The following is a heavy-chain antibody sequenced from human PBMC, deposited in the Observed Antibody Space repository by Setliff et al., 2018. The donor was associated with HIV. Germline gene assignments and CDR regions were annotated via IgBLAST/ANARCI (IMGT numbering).Heavy chain of an antibody. CDR2: THYSGSS. J-gene: IGHJ2*01. V-gene: IGHV4-59*11. Sequence: PSETLSLTCTISGGFISNHYWNWIRQPPGKGLEWIGSTHYSGSSYYSPSLKSRVTISLDTSKNQFSLKLSSMTAADTAVYYCARDVGLCGVDCWPYFYFDLWGRGNLVTV. CDR1: GGFISNHY. CDR3: ARDVGLCGVDCWPYFYFDL. D-gene: IGHD2-21*02.